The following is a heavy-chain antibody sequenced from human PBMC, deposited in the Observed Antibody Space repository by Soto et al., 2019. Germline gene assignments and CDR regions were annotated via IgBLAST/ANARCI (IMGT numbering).Heavy chain of an antibody. CDR3: ARVSALTSYYYYGVDV. Sequence: QVQLQGSGPGLVKPSQTLSLTCTVSGGSISSGGYYWSWIRQHPGKGLEWIGYIYYSGSTYYNPSLKSRVTISVDTSKTQFSLKLSSVTAADTAVYYCARVSALTSYYYYGVDVWGQGTTVAVSS. V-gene: IGHV4-31*03. D-gene: IGHD3-16*02. J-gene: IGHJ6*02. CDR1: GGSISSGGYY. CDR2: IYYSGST.